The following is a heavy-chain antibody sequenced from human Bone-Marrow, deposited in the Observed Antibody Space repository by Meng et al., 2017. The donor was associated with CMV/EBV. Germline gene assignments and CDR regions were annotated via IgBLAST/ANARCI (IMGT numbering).Heavy chain of an antibody. Sequence: ETLSLTCAAPGFTYSNYWMTWVRQAPEKGLEWVAIINQDGSDKYYVDSVKGRFTVSRDNAKNSLYLQMNRLRGEETDVYYCARHECSKSSCYDYWGQGSLVTVSS. D-gene: IGHD2-2*01. V-gene: IGHV3-7*01. CDR1: GFTYSNYW. CDR2: INQDGSDK. J-gene: IGHJ4*02. CDR3: ARHECSKSSCYDY.